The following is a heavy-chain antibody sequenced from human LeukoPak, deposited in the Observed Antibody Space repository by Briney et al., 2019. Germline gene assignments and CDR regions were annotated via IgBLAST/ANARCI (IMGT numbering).Heavy chain of an antibody. V-gene: IGHV1-69*08. D-gene: IGHD1-1*01. Sequence: SVKVSCKASGGTLINFTFSWVRQAPGQGLEWVGRIVPLSGTSYYSEEFQGKVTITADKSTSTVYLEFISLTSGDTAVYYCVRGPDAATGTYWGQGTLVSVPS. CDR3: VRGPDAATGTY. CDR1: GGTLINFT. CDR2: IVPLSGTS. J-gene: IGHJ4*02.